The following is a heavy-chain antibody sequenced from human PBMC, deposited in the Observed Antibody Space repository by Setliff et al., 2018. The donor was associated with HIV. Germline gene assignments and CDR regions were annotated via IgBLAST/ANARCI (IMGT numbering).Heavy chain of an antibody. J-gene: IGHJ4*02. Sequence: SETLSLTCNVPGDSITSRPYWTWVRQPAGKGLEWIGRIYTSGSTNYNPSLKSRVSMSIDTSDNQSSLNLNSVTAADTAVYYCAGEFAYWGQGALVTVSS. D-gene: IGHD3-10*01. CDR2: IYTSGST. CDR1: GDSITSRPY. CDR3: AGEFAY. V-gene: IGHV4-4*07.